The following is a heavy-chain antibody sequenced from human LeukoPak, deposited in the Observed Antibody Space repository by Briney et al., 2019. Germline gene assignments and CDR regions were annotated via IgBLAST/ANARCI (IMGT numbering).Heavy chain of an antibody. CDR2: IQNDGSES. D-gene: IGHD3-10*01. CDR1: GFTFSNYG. Sequence: GGSLRLSCAASGFTFSNYGMHWVRQAPGKGLEWVAFIQNDGSESYYADSVKGRFTISRDNSKNTLYLQMNSLKASDTAMYYCARHAMVRGVITTLLDYWGQGTLVTVSS. J-gene: IGHJ4*02. CDR3: ARHAMVRGVITTLLDY. V-gene: IGHV3-30*02.